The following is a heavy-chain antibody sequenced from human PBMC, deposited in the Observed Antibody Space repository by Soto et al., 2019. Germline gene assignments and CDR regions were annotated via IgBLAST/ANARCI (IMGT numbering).Heavy chain of an antibody. CDR2: IYYSGST. CDR3: ARDNAFGGVIAHYYGMDV. CDR1: GGSISSGGYY. V-gene: IGHV4-31*03. D-gene: IGHD3-16*02. J-gene: IGHJ6*02. Sequence: QVQLQESGPGLVKPSQTLSLTCTVSGGSISSGGYYWSWIRQHPGKGLAWLGYIYYSGSTYHNPSLKSRVTIPVDTSKNQFSLKLSSVTAADTAVYYCARDNAFGGVIAHYYGMDVWGQGTTVTVSS.